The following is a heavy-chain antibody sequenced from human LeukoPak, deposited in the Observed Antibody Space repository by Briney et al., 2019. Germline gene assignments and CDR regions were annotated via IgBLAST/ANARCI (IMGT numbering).Heavy chain of an antibody. J-gene: IGHJ4*02. CDR1: GFTFSNYN. CDR3: ARGYGGNSYYFDS. Sequence: PGGPLRLSCAASGFTFSNYNMNWVRQAPGKGLEWVSSITSSSRYIYYADSVKGRFTISRDNAKNSLYLQMDSLRAEDTALYYCARGYGGNSYYFDSWGRGTLVTLSS. CDR2: ITSSSRYI. V-gene: IGHV3-21*01. D-gene: IGHD4-23*01.